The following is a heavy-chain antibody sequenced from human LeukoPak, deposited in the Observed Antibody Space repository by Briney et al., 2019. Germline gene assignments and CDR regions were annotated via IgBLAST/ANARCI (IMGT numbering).Heavy chain of an antibody. CDR2: IRYDGSNK. V-gene: IGHV3-30*02. D-gene: IGHD6-19*01. J-gene: IGHJ4*02. Sequence: GGSLRLSCAASGFTFSSYGMHWVRQAPGKGLEWVAFIRYDGSNKYYVDSVKGRFTISRDNAKNSLYLQMNSLRVEDTAVYYCATGGGWYFDYWRQGALITASS. CDR3: ATGGGWYFDY. CDR1: GFTFSSYG.